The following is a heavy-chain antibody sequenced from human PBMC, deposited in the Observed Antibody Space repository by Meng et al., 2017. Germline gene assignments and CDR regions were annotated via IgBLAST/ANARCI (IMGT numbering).Heavy chain of an antibody. J-gene: IGHJ3*02. Sequence: VKVSCKASGGTFSSYAISWVRQAPGQGLEWMGGIIPIFGTANYAQKFQGRVTITTDESTSTAYMELSSLRSEDTAVYYCARPYSSSWYWEGAFDIWGQGTMVTVSS. D-gene: IGHD6-13*01. CDR1: GGTFSSYA. CDR3: ARPYSSSWYWEGAFDI. CDR2: IIPIFGTA. V-gene: IGHV1-69*13.